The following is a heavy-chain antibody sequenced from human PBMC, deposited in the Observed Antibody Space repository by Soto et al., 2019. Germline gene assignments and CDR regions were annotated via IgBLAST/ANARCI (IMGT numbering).Heavy chain of an antibody. CDR2: ISFDGSNK. CDR1: GFTFSDYA. CDR3: ARDSFITMVRGGHFYFYGMDV. D-gene: IGHD3-10*01. Sequence: QVHLVESGGGVVHPGRSLRLSCAASGFTFSDYAIHWVRQAPGKGLEWVAVISFDGSNKYFADSVKGRFTISRDNSKDTLYLKMNSLRAEDTALYYSARDSFITMVRGGHFYFYGMDVWGQGTTVIVSS. J-gene: IGHJ6*02. V-gene: IGHV3-30-3*01.